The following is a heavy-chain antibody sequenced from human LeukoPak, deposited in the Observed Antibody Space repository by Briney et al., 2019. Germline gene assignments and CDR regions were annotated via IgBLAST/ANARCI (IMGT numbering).Heavy chain of an antibody. V-gene: IGHV4-34*01. Sequence: SETLSLTCAVHGGSFSGYYWSWIRQPPGKGLEWIGEINHSGSTDYNPSLKSRVTISVDTSKNQFSLKLSSVTAADTAVYYCARAFFLGRGYYYMDVWGKGTTVTVSS. CDR3: ARAFFLGRGYYYMDV. CDR2: INHSGST. CDR1: GGSFSGYY. D-gene: IGHD3-16*01. J-gene: IGHJ6*03.